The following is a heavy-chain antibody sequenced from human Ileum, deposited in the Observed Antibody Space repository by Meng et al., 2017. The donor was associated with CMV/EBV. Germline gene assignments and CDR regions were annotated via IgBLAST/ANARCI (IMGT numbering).Heavy chain of an antibody. CDR2: INWNRVSI. CDR3: AKDKGVSFFDY. Sequence: GESLKISCAASGFTFDDYGMIWVRQAPGKGLEWVSGINWNRVSIGYADSVKGRFTISRDNAKNSLYLQVNSLRPDDTAVYYCAKDKGVSFFDYWGQGTLVTVSS. CDR1: GFTFDDYG. J-gene: IGHJ4*02. D-gene: IGHD2-8*01. V-gene: IGHV3-20*04.